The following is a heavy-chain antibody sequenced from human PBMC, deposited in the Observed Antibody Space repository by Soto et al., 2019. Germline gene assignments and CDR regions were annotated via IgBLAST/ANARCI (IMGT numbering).Heavy chain of an antibody. J-gene: IGHJ5*02. D-gene: IGHD1-1*01. V-gene: IGHV4-4*07. Sequence: SETLSLTCTVSGASISGFYWSWIRKSAGKGLDWIGRIYATGTTDYNPSLKSRVMMSVDTSKKQFSLKLRSVTAADTAVYYCVRDGTKTLRDWFDPWGQG. CDR1: GASISGFY. CDR2: IYATGTT. CDR3: VRDGTKTLRDWFDP.